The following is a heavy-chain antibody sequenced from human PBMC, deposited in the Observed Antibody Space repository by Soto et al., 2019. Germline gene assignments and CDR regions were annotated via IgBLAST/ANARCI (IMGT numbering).Heavy chain of an antibody. D-gene: IGHD3-10*01. V-gene: IGHV1-2*04. CDR1: GYTFTDYY. Sequence: GASVKVSCKASGYTFTDYYIHWVRQAPGQGLEWVGWINPKSGGTNYAQKFQGWVTITRDTSVSTADMEMSRLKSDDTAVHYCAREDSDGSGTGIDYWGQGTLVTVSS. J-gene: IGHJ4*02. CDR3: AREDSDGSGTGIDY. CDR2: INPKSGGT.